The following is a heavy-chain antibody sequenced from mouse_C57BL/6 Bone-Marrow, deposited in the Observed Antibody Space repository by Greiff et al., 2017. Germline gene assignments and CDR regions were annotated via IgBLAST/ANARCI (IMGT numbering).Heavy chain of an antibody. J-gene: IGHJ1*03. CDR1: GFTFSSYA. CDR2: ISDGGSYT. Sequence: EVQLVESGGGLVKPGGSLKLSCAASGFTFSSYAMSWVRQTPEKRLEWVATISDGGSYTYYPDNVKGRFTISRDNAKNNLYLQMSHLKSEDTAMYYCARRGLRRYFDVWGTGTTVTVSS. CDR3: ARRGLRRYFDV. V-gene: IGHV5-4*01. D-gene: IGHD2-2*01.